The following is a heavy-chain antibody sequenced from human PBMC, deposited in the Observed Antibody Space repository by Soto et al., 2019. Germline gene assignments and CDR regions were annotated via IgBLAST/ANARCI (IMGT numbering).Heavy chain of an antibody. CDR3: ARGHCSSTSCYGLDAFDI. CDR2: INPSGGST. Sequence: QVQLVQSGAEVKKPGASVKVSCKASGYTFTSYYIHWVRQAPGQGLEWVGIINPSGGSTSYAQKXQGRVTMTRDXXTXTXFMELSSLRSEDTAVYYCARGHCSSTSCYGLDAFDIWGQGTMVTVSS. CDR1: GYTFTSYY. D-gene: IGHD2-2*01. V-gene: IGHV1-46*03. J-gene: IGHJ3*02.